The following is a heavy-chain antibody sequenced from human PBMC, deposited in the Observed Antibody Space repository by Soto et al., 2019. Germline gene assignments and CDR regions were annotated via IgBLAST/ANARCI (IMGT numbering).Heavy chain of an antibody. V-gene: IGHV4-31*03. CDR1: GGSISSGGYY. J-gene: IGHJ4*02. CDR3: ARDELYCSSTSCYRYYFDY. CDR2: IYYSGST. D-gene: IGHD2-2*01. Sequence: PSETLSLTCTVSGGSISSGGYYWSWIRQHPGKGLEWIGYIYYSGSTYYNPSLKSRVTISVDTSKNQFSLKLSSVTAADTAVYYCARDELYCSSTSCYRYYFDYWGLGTLVTVSS.